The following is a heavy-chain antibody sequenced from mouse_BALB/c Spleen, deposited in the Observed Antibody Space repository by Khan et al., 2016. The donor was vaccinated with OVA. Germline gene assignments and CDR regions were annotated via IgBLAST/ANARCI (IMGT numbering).Heavy chain of an antibody. V-gene: IGHV1S81*02. CDR1: GYTFTSYN. CDR2: INPSNGYT. Sequence: QVQLQQSGAELVKPGASMKLSCKASGYTFTSYNMYWVKQGPGQGLEWIGGINPSNGYTNFNEKFKSKATLTVDKSSSTAYMQLSGLTSEDSAVYYCTRGGAWATMISWFVYWGHGTLVTVSA. D-gene: IGHD2-4*01. CDR3: TRGGAWATMISWFVY. J-gene: IGHJ3*01.